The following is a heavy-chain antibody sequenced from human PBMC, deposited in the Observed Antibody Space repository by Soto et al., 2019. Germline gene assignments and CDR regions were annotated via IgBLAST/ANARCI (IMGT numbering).Heavy chain of an antibody. J-gene: IGHJ3*02. CDR3: LVRGVKYDAFDI. D-gene: IGHD3-10*01. CDR2: ISGSGGST. V-gene: IGHV3-23*01. Sequence: EVQLLESGGGLVQPGGPLRLSCAASGFTFSSYAMSWVRQAPGKGLEWVSAISGSGGSTYYADSVKGRFTISRDNSKNTLYLQMNSLRAEDTAVYYCLVRGVKYDAFDIWGQGTMVTVSS. CDR1: GFTFSSYA.